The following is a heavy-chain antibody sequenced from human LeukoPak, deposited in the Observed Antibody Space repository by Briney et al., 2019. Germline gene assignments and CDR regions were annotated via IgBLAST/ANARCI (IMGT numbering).Heavy chain of an antibody. CDR2: IIPIFGTA. V-gene: IGHV1-69*13. D-gene: IGHD3-22*01. Sequence: ASVKVSFKASGGTFSSYAISWVRQAPGQGLEWMGGIIPIFGTANYAQKFQGRVTITADESTSTAYMELSSLRSEDTAVYYCARVGQSYYDSSGFYNYWGQGTLVTVSS. J-gene: IGHJ4*02. CDR3: ARVGQSYYDSSGFYNY. CDR1: GGTFSSYA.